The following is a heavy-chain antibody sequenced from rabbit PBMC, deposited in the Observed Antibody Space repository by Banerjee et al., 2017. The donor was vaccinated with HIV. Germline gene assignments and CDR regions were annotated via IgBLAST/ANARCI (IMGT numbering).Heavy chain of an antibody. CDR3: L. D-gene: IGHD4-1*01. CDR2: IYSGSGAT. Sequence: QQQLEESGGGLVKPGGSLTLTCKASGLDFSSSYWICWVRQAPGKGLEWIGCIYSGSGATYYASWVNGRFTISRSTSLDTATYFCARDLAGVTGWNFNLWGPGTLVTVS. V-gene: IGHV1S43*01. CDR1: GLDFSSSYW. J-gene: IGHJ4*01.